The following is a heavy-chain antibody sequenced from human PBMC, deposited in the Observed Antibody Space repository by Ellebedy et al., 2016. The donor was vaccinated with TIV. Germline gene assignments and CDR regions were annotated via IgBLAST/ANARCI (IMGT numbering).Heavy chain of an antibody. CDR3: RQGHYADY. CDR2: ISGDGGST. V-gene: IGHV3-23*01. CDR1: GFTFRNFF. J-gene: IGHJ4*02. Sequence: ETLSLXXATSGFTFRNFFMSWVRQTPGKGLEWVSTISGDGGSTYFADSVKGRFTISRDNSKSTMYLQMNSLRADVTAVYYCRQGHYADYWGQGTLVTVSS.